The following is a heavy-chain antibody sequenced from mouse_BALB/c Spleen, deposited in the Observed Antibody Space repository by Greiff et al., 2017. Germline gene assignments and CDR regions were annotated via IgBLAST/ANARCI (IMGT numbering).Heavy chain of an antibody. J-gene: IGHJ3*01. D-gene: IGHD6-1*01. Sequence: VQLQQPGAELVRPGASVKLSCKASGYTFTSYWINWVKQRPGQGLEWIGNIYPSDSYTNYNQKFKDKATLTVDKSSSTAYMQLSSPTSEDSAVYYCTRVGQTSSFAYWGQGTLVTVSA. CDR3: TRVGQTSSFAY. CDR1: GYTFTSYW. V-gene: IGHV1-69*02. CDR2: IYPSDSYT.